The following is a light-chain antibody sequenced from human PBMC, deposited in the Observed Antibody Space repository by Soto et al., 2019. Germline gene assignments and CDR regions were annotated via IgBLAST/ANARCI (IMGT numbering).Light chain of an antibody. CDR3: SSYTSSNTPYV. CDR2: EVT. J-gene: IGLJ1*01. V-gene: IGLV2-14*02. Sequence: QSALTQPASVSGSPEQSITISCTGTSSDVGSYNLVSWYQQHPGKAPKVMIYEVTARPSGVSSRFSGSKSSNTASLTISGLQADDEANYYCSSYTSSNTPYVFGTGTKLTVL. CDR1: SSDVGSYNL.